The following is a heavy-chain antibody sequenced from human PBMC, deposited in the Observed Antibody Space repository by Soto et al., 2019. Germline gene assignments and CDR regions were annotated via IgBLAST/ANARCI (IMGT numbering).Heavy chain of an antibody. J-gene: IGHJ6*02. CDR3: ARESDYPRDNKYSGMDV. Sequence: QVQLVESGGGVVQPGSSLTLSCAASAFSLSSYGFHWVRQSPGKGLEWGAFISHDATSEHYIDSVKGRFTISRDNAKNKLYIQMNSLRGEDTAVYDCARESDYPRDNKYSGMDVWGQGTRVTVSS. D-gene: IGHD4-17*01. V-gene: IGHV3-30*03. CDR1: AFSLSSYG. CDR2: ISHDATSE.